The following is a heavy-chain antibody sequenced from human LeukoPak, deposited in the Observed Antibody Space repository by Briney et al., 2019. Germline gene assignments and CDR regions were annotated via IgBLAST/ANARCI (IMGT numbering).Heavy chain of an antibody. Sequence: SETLSLTCAVSGYSISSGNWWGWIRQPPGKGLEWIGYIYYSGSTYYNPSLKSRVTMSVDTSKNQFSLKLSSVTTVDTAVYYCARRARGNGMDVWGQGTTVTVPS. V-gene: IGHV4-28*01. CDR2: IYYSGST. CDR3: ARRARGNGMDV. J-gene: IGHJ6*02. CDR1: GYSISSGNW. D-gene: IGHD1-26*01.